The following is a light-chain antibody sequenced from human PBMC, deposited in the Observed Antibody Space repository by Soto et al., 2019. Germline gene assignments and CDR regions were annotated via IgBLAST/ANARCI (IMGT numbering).Light chain of an antibody. CDR3: QSYDSSLSGWV. V-gene: IGLV1-40*01. CDR2: GNS. Sequence: QSVLTQPPSVSGAPGQRVTISCTGSSSNIGAGYDVHWYQQLPGTAPKLLIYGNSNRPSGVPDRFSGSKSGTSASLAITGLQAEDEADYYRQSYDSSLSGWVFGRGTTLTVL. J-gene: IGLJ3*02. CDR1: SSNIGAGYD.